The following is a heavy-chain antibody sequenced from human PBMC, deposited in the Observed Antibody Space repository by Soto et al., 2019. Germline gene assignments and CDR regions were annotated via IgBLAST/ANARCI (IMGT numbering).Heavy chain of an antibody. D-gene: IGHD4-4*01. Sequence: ASVKVSCRASEYTFTSYAMHWVRQAPGQSLEWMGWINAGNGNTKYSQNFQGRATITRDTSASTAYMELSSLRSEDTAVYYCARELQGLYYFDYWGLGTLVTVSS. CDR3: ARELQGLYYFDY. J-gene: IGHJ4*02. CDR1: EYTFTSYA. V-gene: IGHV1-3*01. CDR2: INAGNGNT.